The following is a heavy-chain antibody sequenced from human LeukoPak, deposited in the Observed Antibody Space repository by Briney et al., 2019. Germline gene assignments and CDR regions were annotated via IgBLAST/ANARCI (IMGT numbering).Heavy chain of an antibody. CDR3: AKAPHRDYYYYYMDV. CDR1: GFSFSTYW. J-gene: IGHJ6*03. V-gene: IGHV3-7*03. Sequence: PGGSLRLSCGASGFSFSTYWMGWVRQTPEKGLEWVADIKKDGSAKYYVDSVKGRFTISRDNAKNSLYLQMNSLRAEDMALYYCAKAPHRDYYYYYMDVWGKGTTVTVSS. CDR2: IKKDGSAK.